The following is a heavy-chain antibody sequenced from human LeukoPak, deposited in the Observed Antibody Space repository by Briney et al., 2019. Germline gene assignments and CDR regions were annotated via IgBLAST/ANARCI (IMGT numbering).Heavy chain of an antibody. V-gene: IGHV3-9*03. D-gene: IGHD5-18*01. CDR1: GFTFDDYA. CDR2: ISWNSGSI. CDR3: AKDRRGYNYGYAEFDY. J-gene: IGHJ4*02. Sequence: PGGSLRLSCAASGFTFDDYAMHWVRQAPGKGLEWVSGISWNSGSIGYADSVKGRFTISRDNAKNSLYLQMNSLRAEDMALYYCAKDRRGYNYGYAEFDYWGQGTLVTVSS.